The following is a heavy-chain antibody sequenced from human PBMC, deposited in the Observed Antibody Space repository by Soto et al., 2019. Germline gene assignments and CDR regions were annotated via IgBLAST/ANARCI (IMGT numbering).Heavy chain of an antibody. CDR2: INHSGST. Sequence: SETLSLTCAVYGGSFSGYYWSWIRQPPGKGLEWIGEINHSGSTNYNPSLKSRVTISVDTSKNQFSLKLSSVTAADTAVYYCARYYYGSGSYPHWGQGTLVTVSS. V-gene: IGHV4-34*01. CDR1: GGSFSGYY. J-gene: IGHJ4*02. CDR3: ARYYYGSGSYPH. D-gene: IGHD3-10*01.